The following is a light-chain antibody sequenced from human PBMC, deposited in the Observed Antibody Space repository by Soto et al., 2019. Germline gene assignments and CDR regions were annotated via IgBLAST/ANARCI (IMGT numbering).Light chain of an antibody. V-gene: IGKV3-15*01. J-gene: IGKJ1*01. Sequence: EIVLTQSPVTLSMSPGERATLSCRASQSVNNNLAWYQQKPGQTPRLLIYGGSTRATGLPARFSGSGSGTEFTLTISSLQSEDFAGYYCQQYNNWPVTFGQGTKVEIK. CDR2: GGS. CDR3: QQYNNWPVT. CDR1: QSVNNN.